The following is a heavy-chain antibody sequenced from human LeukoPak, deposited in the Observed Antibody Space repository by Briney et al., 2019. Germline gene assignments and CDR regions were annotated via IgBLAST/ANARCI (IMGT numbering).Heavy chain of an antibody. CDR3: ARLTTVTPRTAFDI. V-gene: IGHV4-59*01. CDR1: GGSISSYY. CDR2: IYYSGST. Sequence: SETLSLTCTVPGGSISSYYWSWIRQPPGKGLEWIGYIYYSGSTNYNPSLKSRVTISVDTSKNQFSLTLSSVTAADTAVYYCARLTTVTPRTAFDIWGQGTLVTVSS. J-gene: IGHJ3*02. D-gene: IGHD4-17*01.